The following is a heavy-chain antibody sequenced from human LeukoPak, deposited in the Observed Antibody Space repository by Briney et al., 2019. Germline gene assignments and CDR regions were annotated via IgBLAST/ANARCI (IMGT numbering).Heavy chain of an antibody. D-gene: IGHD3-22*01. CDR2: IKDDGNMK. Sequence: GGSLSLSCAASGFMFSSYWMSWVRQAPGRGLEWVANIKDDGNMKQYADSVRGRFTISRGNTKSSLYLQMSSLRAEDSAVYYCARDERGGYYVDWGQGTLVTVSS. CDR3: ARDERGGYYVD. CDR1: GFMFSSYW. J-gene: IGHJ4*02. V-gene: IGHV3-7*01.